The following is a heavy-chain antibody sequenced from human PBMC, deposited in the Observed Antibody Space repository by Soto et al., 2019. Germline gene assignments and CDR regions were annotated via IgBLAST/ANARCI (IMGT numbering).Heavy chain of an antibody. J-gene: IGHJ4*02. CDR2: INAGNGNT. D-gene: IGHD3-10*01. V-gene: IGHV1-3*01. Sequence: ASVKVSCKASGYTFTSYAMHWVLQAPGQRLEWMGWINAGNGNTKYSQKFQGRVTITRDTSASTAYMELSSLRSEDMAVYYCARGALVPFAFSLDYWGQGTLVTVPQ. CDR3: ARGALVPFAFSLDY. CDR1: GYTFTSYA.